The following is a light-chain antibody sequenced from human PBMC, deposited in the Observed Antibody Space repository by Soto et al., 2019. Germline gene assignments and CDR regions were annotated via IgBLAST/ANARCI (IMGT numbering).Light chain of an antibody. CDR2: AAS. J-gene: IGKJ2*01. CDR1: QSISSY. Sequence: DIQMTQSPSSLSASVGDRVTITCRASQSISSYLNWYQQKPGKAPKLLIYAASSLQSGVPSRFSGSVSGTDFTLTISSLQPEDFATYYCQESYSNPYTFGQGTKPEIK. V-gene: IGKV1-39*01. CDR3: QESYSNPYT.